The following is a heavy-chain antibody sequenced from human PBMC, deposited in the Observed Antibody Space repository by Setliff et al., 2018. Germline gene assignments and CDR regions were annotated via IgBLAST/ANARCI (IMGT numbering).Heavy chain of an antibody. D-gene: IGHD3-3*01. CDR2: IYYSGST. V-gene: IGHV4-39*01. Sequence: KSSETLSLTCTVSGGSISSSSYYWGWIRQPPGKGLEWIGSIYYSGSTYYNPSLKSRVTISVDTSKNQFSLKLSSVTAADTAVYYCARLRYNFWSGYFTQNNWFDPWGQGTLVTVSS. CDR3: ARLRYNFWSGYFTQNNWFDP. J-gene: IGHJ5*02. CDR1: GGSISSSSYY.